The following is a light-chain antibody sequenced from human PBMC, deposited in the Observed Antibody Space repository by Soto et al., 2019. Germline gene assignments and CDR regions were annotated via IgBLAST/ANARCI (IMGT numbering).Light chain of an antibody. CDR1: QSISSSY. Sequence: EIVLTQSPGTLSLSPGERATLSCRASQSISSSYLAWYQQKPGQAPRLLIYGASSRATVIPDRFSGSGSETDFTLTISRLEPEDCAVYYCQQYGNSLFTFGPGTKVDIK. V-gene: IGKV3-20*01. CDR2: GAS. J-gene: IGKJ3*01. CDR3: QQYGNSLFT.